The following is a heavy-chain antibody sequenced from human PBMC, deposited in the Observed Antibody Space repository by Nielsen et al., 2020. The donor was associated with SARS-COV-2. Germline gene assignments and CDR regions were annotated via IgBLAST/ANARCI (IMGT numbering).Heavy chain of an antibody. D-gene: IGHD2-21*01. V-gene: IGHV3-21*01. CDR2: ISSSSSYI. CDR1: GFTFSSYA. J-gene: IGHJ6*02. Sequence: GESLKISCAASGFTFSSYAMSWVRQAPGKGLEWVSSISSSSSYIYYADSVKGRFTISRDNAKNSLYLQMNSLRAEDTAVYYCARYSTYYYYYGMDVWGQGTTVTVSS. CDR3: ARYSTYYYYYGMDV.